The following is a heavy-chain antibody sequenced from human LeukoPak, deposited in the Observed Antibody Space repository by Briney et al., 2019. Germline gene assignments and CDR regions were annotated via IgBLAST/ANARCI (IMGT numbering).Heavy chain of an antibody. D-gene: IGHD3-10*01. V-gene: IGHV3-7*01. J-gene: IGHJ3*01. Sequence: GGSLRLSCAASGFTFSSYWMTWLRQAPGKGLEWVANIQHDGSDQYYEDSVKGRFTISRDNAKDSLFLQMNGLRAEDTAVYFCARSFLMSFGELLSGGFDVWGQGAMVTVSS. CDR2: IQHDGSDQ. CDR3: ARSFLMSFGELLSGGFDV. CDR1: GFTFSSYW.